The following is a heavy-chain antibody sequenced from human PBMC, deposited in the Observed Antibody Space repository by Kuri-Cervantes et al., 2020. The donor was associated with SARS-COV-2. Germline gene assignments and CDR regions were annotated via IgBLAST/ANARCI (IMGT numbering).Heavy chain of an antibody. Sequence: GGSLRLSCAASGFTFSSYAMSWVRQAPGKGLEWVSAISGSGGSTYYADSVKGRFTISRDNSKNTLYLQMNSLRAEDTAVYYCARRSGSYYSYYFDYWGQGTLVTVSS. CDR2: ISGSGGST. J-gene: IGHJ4*02. D-gene: IGHD1-26*01. CDR1: GFTFSSYA. V-gene: IGHV3-23*01. CDR3: ARRSGSYYSYYFDY.